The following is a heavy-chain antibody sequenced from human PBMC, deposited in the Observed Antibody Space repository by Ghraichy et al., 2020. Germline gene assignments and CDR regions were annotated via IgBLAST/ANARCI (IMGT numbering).Heavy chain of an antibody. CDR2: INHSGST. CDR1: GGSFSGYY. D-gene: IGHD3-16*01. J-gene: IGHJ6*02. CDR3: ARHCVMHFGNYYYYYYGMDV. Sequence: SDTLSLTCAVYGGSFSGYYWSWIRQPPGKGLEWIGEINHSGSTNYNPSLKSRVTISVDTSKNQFSLKLSSVTAADTAVYYCARHCVMHFGNYYYYYYGMDVWGQGTTVTVSS. V-gene: IGHV4-34*01.